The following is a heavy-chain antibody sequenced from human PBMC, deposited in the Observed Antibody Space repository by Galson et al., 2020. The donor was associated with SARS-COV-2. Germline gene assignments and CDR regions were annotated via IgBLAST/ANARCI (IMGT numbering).Heavy chain of an antibody. CDR1: GFGLTTYG. Sequence: ASVKVSCKASGFGLTTYGIDWVRQAPGQGLEWMAGIKTYNSYTTYAQNLQGRVTLTIDTSTSTSYMELTNLTSDDTAVYFCARRYSYGATYWYFDLWGRGTLVSVSS. D-gene: IGHD5-18*01. V-gene: IGHV1-18*01. CDR2: IKTYNSYT. J-gene: IGHJ2*01. CDR3: ARRYSYGATYWYFDL.